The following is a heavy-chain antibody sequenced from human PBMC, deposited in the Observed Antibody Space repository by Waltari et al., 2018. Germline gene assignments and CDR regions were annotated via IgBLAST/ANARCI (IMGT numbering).Heavy chain of an antibody. J-gene: IGHJ6*02. CDR1: AGTSNTYA. CDR2: IIPVIGIT. V-gene: IGHV1-69*04. CDR3: ARGPRGMDF. Sequence: QVQLVQSGAEVKKPGSSVKVSCKASAGTSNTYAMSWVRQAPGQRLEWMGRIIPVIGITNYAQKFQARLTITADKSTNTVYMELSSLRSEDSAVYFCARGPRGMDFWGQGTTVTVSS.